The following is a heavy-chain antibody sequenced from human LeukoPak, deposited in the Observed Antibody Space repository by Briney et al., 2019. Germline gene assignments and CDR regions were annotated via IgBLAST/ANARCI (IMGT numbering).Heavy chain of an antibody. CDR2: INHSGST. J-gene: IGHJ5*02. CDR1: GGSFSGYY. V-gene: IGHV4-34*01. D-gene: IGHD2-15*01. Sequence: KPSETLSLNCAVYGGSFSGYYWSWIRQPPGEGLEWIGGINHSGSTNYNPSLKSRVTISVDTSKNQFSLKLSSVTAADTAVYYCAREWGYCSGGSCYSWFDPWGQGTLVTVSS. CDR3: AREWGYCSGGSCYSWFDP.